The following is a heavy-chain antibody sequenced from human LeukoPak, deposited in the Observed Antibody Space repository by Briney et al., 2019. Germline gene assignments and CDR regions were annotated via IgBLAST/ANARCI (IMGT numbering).Heavy chain of an antibody. CDR1: GYTFTSYY. V-gene: IGHV1-46*01. Sequence: ASVKVSCKASGYTFTSYYMHWVRQAPGQGLEWMGIINPSGGSTSYAQKFQGRVTMTRDMSTSTDYMELSSLRSEDTAVYCCARDNSMEDTAWWFDPWGQGTLVTVSS. D-gene: IGHD1-1*01. CDR2: INPSGGST. J-gene: IGHJ5*02. CDR3: ARDNSMEDTAWWFDP.